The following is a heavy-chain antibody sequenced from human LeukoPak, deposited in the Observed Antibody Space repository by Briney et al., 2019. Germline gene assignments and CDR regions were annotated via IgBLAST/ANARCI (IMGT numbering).Heavy chain of an antibody. V-gene: IGHV3-23*01. CDR1: GFTFSSYA. D-gene: IGHD3-10*01. CDR2: ISESGGST. CDR3: AKGSATGYFDY. J-gene: IGHJ4*02. Sequence: GGSLRLSCAASGFTFSSYAMSWVRQAPGKGLEWVSSISESGGSTFYADSVKGRFTISRDNSKNTLYLQLNSLRAEDTAEYYCAKGSATGYFDYWGQGTLVTVST.